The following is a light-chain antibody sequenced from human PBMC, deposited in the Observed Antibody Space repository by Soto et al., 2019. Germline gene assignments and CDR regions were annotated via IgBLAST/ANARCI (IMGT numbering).Light chain of an antibody. CDR2: GTS. CDR3: QQYGSSLFT. Sequence: DIVLTQSPGTLSLSPGERATLSCRASQSVSSKYLAWYQQKPGQPPRAPIYGTSIRTTGITERFSGGGSGTAFHRAVTRLESEDFAVYYCQQYGSSLFTFDPRTKVDF. V-gene: IGKV3-20*01. CDR1: QSVSSKY. J-gene: IGKJ3*01.